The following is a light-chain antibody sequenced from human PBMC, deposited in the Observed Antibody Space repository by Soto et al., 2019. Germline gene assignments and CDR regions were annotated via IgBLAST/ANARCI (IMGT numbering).Light chain of an antibody. Sequence: SVLTHPPSASGTPGQRVTISCSGSSSNIGSNYVYWYQQLPGTAPKLLIYRNNQRPSGVPDRFSGSKSGTSASLAISGLRSEDEADYYCAAWDDSLSVYYVFGTGTKVTVL. CDR3: AAWDDSLSVYYV. J-gene: IGLJ1*01. CDR2: RNN. V-gene: IGLV1-47*01. CDR1: SSNIGSNY.